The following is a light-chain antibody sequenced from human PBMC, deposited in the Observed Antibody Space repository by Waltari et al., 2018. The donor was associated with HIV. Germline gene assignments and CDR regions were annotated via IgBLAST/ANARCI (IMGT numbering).Light chain of an antibody. J-gene: IGLJ2*01. Sequence: GQSITISCLGASSDIGSFDYVSWYQQHPDKATKLILYDVTYRPSGVSGRFSGSRSGSMASLTISGLQPEDEADYFCCSYSDSGTILFGGGTRVTVL. V-gene: IGLV2-14*03. CDR2: DVT. CDR3: CSYSDSGTIL. CDR1: SSDIGSFDY.